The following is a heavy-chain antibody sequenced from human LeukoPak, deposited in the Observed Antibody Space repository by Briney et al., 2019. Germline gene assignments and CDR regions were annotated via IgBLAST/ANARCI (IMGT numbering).Heavy chain of an antibody. CDR3: AREGISWGGYQHGDAFDI. V-gene: IGHV1-46*01. CDR2: TNPSGGST. Sequence: ASVKVSCKASGYTFTSYYMNWVRQAPGQGLEWMGITNPSGGSTSYAQKFQGRVTMTRDMSTSTVYMELSSLRSEDTAVYYCAREGISWGGYQHGDAFDIWGQGTMVTVSS. D-gene: IGHD5-12*01. CDR1: GYTFTSYY. J-gene: IGHJ3*02.